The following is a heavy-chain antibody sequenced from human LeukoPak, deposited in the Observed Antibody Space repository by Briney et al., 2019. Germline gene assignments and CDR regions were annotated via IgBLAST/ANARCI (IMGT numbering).Heavy chain of an antibody. CDR1: GYSISSGDY. Sequence: SETLCLTCAVSGYSISSGDYWGWIRQPPGKGLEWIGSIYHSGSTHYNPSLKSRVTISVDTSTNQFSLKLSSVPAADTAVYYCARNWTLPNCYDSSGGFDSWGQGTLVTVSS. V-gene: IGHV4-38-2*01. D-gene: IGHD3-22*01. CDR3: ARNWTLPNCYDSSGGFDS. CDR2: IYHSGST. J-gene: IGHJ4*02.